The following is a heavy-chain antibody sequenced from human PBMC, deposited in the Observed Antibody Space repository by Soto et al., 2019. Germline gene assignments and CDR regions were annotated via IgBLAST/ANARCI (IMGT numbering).Heavy chain of an antibody. D-gene: IGHD4-17*01. J-gene: IGHJ6*02. V-gene: IGHV1-69*06. CDR3: ASVDGTPTMTGDYYYYGLDV. CDR2: IIPIFGTA. CDR1: GGTFSSYA. Sequence: SVKVSCKASGGTFSSYAISWVRQAPGQGLEWMGGIIPIFGTANYAQKFQGRVTITADKSTSTAYMELSSLRSEDTAVYYCASVDGTPTMTGDYYYYGLDVWGQGTTVTVSS.